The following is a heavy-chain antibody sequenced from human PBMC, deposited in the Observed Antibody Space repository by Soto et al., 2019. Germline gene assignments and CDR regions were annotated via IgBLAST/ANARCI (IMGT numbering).Heavy chain of an antibody. Sequence: PGGSLRLSCAASGFSFSISPIHWVRQAPGKGPERVALISYDGTNKFYADSVKGRFTISRDNSKSTLYLQVDSLRPVDAAVYYCARDPKTSGGQHWAFNYFDSWGQGTLVTVSS. J-gene: IGHJ4*02. D-gene: IGHD7-27*01. V-gene: IGHV3-30-3*01. CDR3: ARDPKTSGGQHWAFNYFDS. CDR2: ISYDGTNK. CDR1: GFSFSISP.